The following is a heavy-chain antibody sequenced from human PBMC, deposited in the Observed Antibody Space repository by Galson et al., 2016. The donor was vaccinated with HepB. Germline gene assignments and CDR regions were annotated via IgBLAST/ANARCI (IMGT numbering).Heavy chain of an antibody. Sequence: SLRLSCAVSGFTFSSSAMHWVRQAPGKGLQWVAVISYDGFNKYYGDSVKGRFTISRDNSKNTLYLQMNSLRAEDTAVYYCARDEYESSGYAPSEYWGQGTLVTVSS. J-gene: IGHJ4*02. CDR3: ARDEYESSGYAPSEY. CDR2: ISYDGFNK. V-gene: IGHV3-30-3*01. D-gene: IGHD3-22*01. CDR1: GFTFSSSA.